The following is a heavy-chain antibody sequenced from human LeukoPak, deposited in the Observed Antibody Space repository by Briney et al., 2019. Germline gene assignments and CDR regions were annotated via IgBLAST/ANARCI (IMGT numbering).Heavy chain of an antibody. D-gene: IGHD3/OR15-3a*01. CDR1: GYTFTSYY. CDR3: ARVRTDYYYYMDA. J-gene: IGHJ6*03. Sequence: ASVKVSCKASGYTFTSYYMHWVRQAPGQGLEWMGIINPSGGSTSYAQKFQGRVTMTRDTSTSTVYMGLSSLRSEDTAVYYCARVRTDYYYYMDAWGKGTTVTVSS. CDR2: INPSGGST. V-gene: IGHV1-46*01.